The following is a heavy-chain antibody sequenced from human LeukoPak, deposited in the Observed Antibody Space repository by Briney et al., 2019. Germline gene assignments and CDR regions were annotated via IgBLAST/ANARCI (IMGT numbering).Heavy chain of an antibody. Sequence: SETLSLTCTVSGASISSGTYYWSWIRQLPGKGLEWIGCIFSRGSTYQNPSLKSRVTISVDTSENQFSLKLNSLTAEDTAVYYCARDYYVRNPGYYFDYWGQGILLTVSS. J-gene: IGHJ4*02. V-gene: IGHV4-31*03. CDR3: ARDYYVRNPGYYFDY. CDR2: IFSRGST. CDR1: GASISSGTYY. D-gene: IGHD4-23*01.